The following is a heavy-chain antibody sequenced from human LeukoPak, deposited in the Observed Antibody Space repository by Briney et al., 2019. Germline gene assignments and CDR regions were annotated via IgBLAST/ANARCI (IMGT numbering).Heavy chain of an antibody. CDR1: GFTFSSYP. CDR3: ARIPLYDFWSGYQFWFDP. D-gene: IGHD3-3*01. J-gene: IGHJ5*02. V-gene: IGHV3-23*01. Sequence: PGGSLRLSCAASGFTFSSYPMSWVRQAPGQGLEWVSAISGSGGSTYYADSVKGRFTISRDNSKNTLYLQMNSLRAEDTAVYYCARIPLYDFWSGYQFWFDPWGQGTLVTVSS. CDR2: ISGSGGST.